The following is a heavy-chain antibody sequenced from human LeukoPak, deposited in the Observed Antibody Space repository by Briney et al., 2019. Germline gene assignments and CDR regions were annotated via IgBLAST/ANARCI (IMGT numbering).Heavy chain of an antibody. V-gene: IGHV3-74*01. J-gene: IGHJ4*02. CDR3: AREAYCGGDCYTPDY. D-gene: IGHD2-21*02. CDR1: GVCFSSYW. Sequence: GGSLGLSCAASGVCFSSYWMHWVRQDPGKGLVWVSGINSDGSSTSYADSVKGRFTISRDNASNTLYLQMNSLRAEDTAVYYCAREAYCGGDCYTPDYWGQGTLVTVSS. CDR2: INSDGSST.